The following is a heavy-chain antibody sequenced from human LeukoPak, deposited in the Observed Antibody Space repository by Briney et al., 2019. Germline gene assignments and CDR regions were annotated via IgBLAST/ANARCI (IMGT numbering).Heavy chain of an antibody. J-gene: IGHJ4*02. CDR2: IDQSGSA. V-gene: IGHV4-34*01. CDR3: AGDLAYSSSPLDY. Sequence: SETLSLTCAVSGGSFRGYYWHWIRQPPGKGLEWIGVIDQSGSATYNPSFKSRVTISLDMSKNQFSLKLTSVTAADTAVYYCAGDLAYSSSPLDYWGQGTLVAVSS. D-gene: IGHD6-6*01. CDR1: GGSFRGYY.